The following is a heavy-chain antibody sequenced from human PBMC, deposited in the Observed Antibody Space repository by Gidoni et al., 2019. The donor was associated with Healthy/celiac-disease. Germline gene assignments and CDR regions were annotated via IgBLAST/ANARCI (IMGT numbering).Heavy chain of an antibody. D-gene: IGHD6-19*01. Sequence: QLQLQESGPGLVKPSETLSLPCTVSVGSISSSSYYWGWIRQPPGKGLEWIGSIYYSGSTYYNPSLKSRVTISVDTSKNQFSLKLSSVTAADTAVYYCARHEGDSSGWYVDYWGQGTLVTVSS. V-gene: IGHV4-39*01. J-gene: IGHJ4*02. CDR1: VGSISSSSYY. CDR2: IYYSGST. CDR3: ARHEGDSSGWYVDY.